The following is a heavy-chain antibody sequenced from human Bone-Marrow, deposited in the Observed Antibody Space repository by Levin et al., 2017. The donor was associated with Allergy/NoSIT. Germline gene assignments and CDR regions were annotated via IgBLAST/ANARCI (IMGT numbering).Heavy chain of an antibody. Sequence: SCAASKFRFSRYAMNWVRQSPGKGLEWVSGITGTGGDTYYADSVKGRFTISRDNSKKMLYLQMNGLRAEDAAIYYCACSYSDDSDYYSAFDIWGQGTVVTVSS. CDR2: ITGTGGDT. D-gene: IGHD2-21*01. J-gene: IGHJ3*02. CDR1: KFRFSRYA. CDR3: ACSYSDDSDYYSAFDI. V-gene: IGHV3-23*01.